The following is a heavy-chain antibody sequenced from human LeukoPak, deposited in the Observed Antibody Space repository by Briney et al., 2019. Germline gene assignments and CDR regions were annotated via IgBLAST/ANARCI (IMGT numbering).Heavy chain of an antibody. J-gene: IGHJ4*02. CDR2: ITYDGSNK. CDR3: AKHVSRSGYDSVFDY. CDR1: GFTFSNYG. D-gene: IGHD5-12*01. V-gene: IGHV3-30*18. Sequence: GGSLRLSCAASGFTFSNYGMHWVRQAPGKGLEWVANITYDGSNKYYADSVKGRFTISRDNSKNTLYLQMNSLRAEDTVVYYCAKHVSRSGYDSVFDYWGQRTLVTVSS.